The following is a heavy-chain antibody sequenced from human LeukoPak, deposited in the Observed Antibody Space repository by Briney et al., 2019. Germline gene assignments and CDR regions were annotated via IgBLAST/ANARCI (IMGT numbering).Heavy chain of an antibody. J-gene: IGHJ4*02. Sequence: ASVKVSCKASGYTFTSYGISWVRQAPGQGLEWMGWISAYNGNTNYAQKLRGRVTMTTDTSTSTAYMELRSLRSDDTAVYYCARTITIFGMVPGDYWGQGTLVTVSS. D-gene: IGHD3-3*01. V-gene: IGHV1-18*01. CDR3: ARTITIFGMVPGDY. CDR2: ISAYNGNT. CDR1: GYTFTSYG.